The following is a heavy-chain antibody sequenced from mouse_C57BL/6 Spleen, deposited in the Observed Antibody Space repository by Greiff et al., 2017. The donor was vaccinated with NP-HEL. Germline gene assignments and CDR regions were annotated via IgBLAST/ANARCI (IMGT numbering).Heavy chain of an antibody. CDR2: IHPNSGST. V-gene: IGHV1-64*01. CDR1: GYTFTSYW. CDR3: ARDDDGYLDY. J-gene: IGHJ2*01. D-gene: IGHD2-3*01. Sequence: QVQLQQPGAELVKPGASVKLSCKASGYTFTSYWMPWVKQRPGQGLEWIGMIHPNSGSTNYNEKFKSKATLTVDKSSSTAYMQLSSLTSEDSAVYYCARDDDGYLDYWGQGTTLTVSS.